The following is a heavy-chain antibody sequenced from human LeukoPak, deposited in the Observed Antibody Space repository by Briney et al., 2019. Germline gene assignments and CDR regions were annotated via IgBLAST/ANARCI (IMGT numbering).Heavy chain of an antibody. Sequence: GSLRLSCAASGFTFSDYWMTWVRQAPGRGPEWVANLKQDGSEKSYVDSVKGRFTISKDNAKNSLYLQMNSLRAEDMAVYFCTRDRGFFDYWGQGTLVTVSS. CDR2: LKQDGSEK. CDR1: GFTFSDYW. CDR3: TRDRGFFDY. D-gene: IGHD3-10*01. J-gene: IGHJ4*02. V-gene: IGHV3-7*03.